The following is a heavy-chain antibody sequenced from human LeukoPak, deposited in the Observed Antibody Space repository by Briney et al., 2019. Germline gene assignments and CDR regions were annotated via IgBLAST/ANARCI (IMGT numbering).Heavy chain of an antibody. D-gene: IGHD6-6*01. Sequence: GGSLRLSCVASGFTFSSYWMHWVRQAPGKGLVWVSRINTDGSSTSYADSVKGRFTISRDNAKDTLYLRMNSLRAEDTAVYYCARWSIAAYPWGQGTLVTVSS. CDR1: GFTFSSYW. CDR2: INTDGSST. V-gene: IGHV3-74*01. CDR3: ARWSIAAYP. J-gene: IGHJ5*02.